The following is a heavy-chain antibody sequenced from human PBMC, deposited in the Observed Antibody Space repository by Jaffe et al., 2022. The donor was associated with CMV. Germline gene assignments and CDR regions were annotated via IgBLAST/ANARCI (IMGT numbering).Heavy chain of an antibody. J-gene: IGHJ6*03. V-gene: IGHV3-23*04. CDR3: AKGPNTRILRDYYMDV. CDR2: ISGSGGST. D-gene: IGHD2-15*01. Sequence: EVQLVESGGGLVQPGGSLRLSCAASGFTFSSYAMSWVRQAPGKGLEWVSAISGSGGSTYYADSVKGRFTISRDNSKNTLYLQMNSLRAEDTAVYYCAKGPNTRILRDYYMDVWGKGTTVTVSS. CDR1: GFTFSSYA.